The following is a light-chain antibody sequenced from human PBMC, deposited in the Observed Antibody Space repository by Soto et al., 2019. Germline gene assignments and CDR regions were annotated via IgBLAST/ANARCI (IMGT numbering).Light chain of an antibody. CDR1: NSNIGNNY. V-gene: IGLV1-51*01. CDR2: DNG. CDR3: VTWDSSVSSVV. Sequence: QSVLTQPPSVSAAPGQKVTIICSGSNSNIGNNYVSWYQQFPRTAPKLLIYDNGRRPSGIPDRFSGSKSGTSATLDITGLHTGDEADYYCVTWDSSVSSVVFGGGTKVTVL. J-gene: IGLJ2*01.